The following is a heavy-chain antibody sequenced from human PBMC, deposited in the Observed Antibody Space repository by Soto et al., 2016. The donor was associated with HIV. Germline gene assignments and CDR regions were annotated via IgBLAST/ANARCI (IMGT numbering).Heavy chain of an antibody. V-gene: IGHV1-2*02. J-gene: IGHJ4*02. Sequence: QVQLVQSGAEVKKPGASVKVSCEASGYTFTAYSVHWVRQAPGQGLEWMGGINPNDGATSYAQKFHGRVTVTRDTSISTAFMEVSGLTSDDTAVYYCARRAVRHFDWNPRGYFDYWGQGVQVTVST. D-gene: IGHD3-9*01. CDR2: INPNDGAT. CDR3: ARRAVRHFDWNPRGYFDY. CDR1: GYTFTAYS.